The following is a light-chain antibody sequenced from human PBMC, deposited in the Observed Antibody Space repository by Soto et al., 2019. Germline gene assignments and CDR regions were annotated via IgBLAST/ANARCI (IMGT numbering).Light chain of an antibody. CDR3: QQYVRSPWT. CDR1: QSVSSDY. J-gene: IGKJ1*01. Sequence: EIVLTQSPGTLSLSPGERATLSCRASQSVSSDYFAWYQQKRGQAPRLLIYGASNRATGIPDRFSGSGSGTDFTLTISRLEPGDFAVYYCQQYVRSPWTFGQGTKVEIQ. V-gene: IGKV3-20*01. CDR2: GAS.